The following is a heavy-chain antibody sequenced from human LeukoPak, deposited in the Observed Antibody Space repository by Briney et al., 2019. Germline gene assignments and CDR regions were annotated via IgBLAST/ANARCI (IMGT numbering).Heavy chain of an antibody. V-gene: IGHV1-2*04. J-gene: IGHJ3*02. CDR1: GYTFTGYY. D-gene: IGHD3-10*01. Sequence: ASVKVSCKASGYTFTGYYMHWVRQAPGQGLEWMGWINPNSGGTNYAQKFQGWVTMTRDTSISTAYMELSRLRSDDTAVYYCARGGYYGSGSYADAFDIWGRGTMVTVSS. CDR3: ARGGYYGSGSYADAFDI. CDR2: INPNSGGT.